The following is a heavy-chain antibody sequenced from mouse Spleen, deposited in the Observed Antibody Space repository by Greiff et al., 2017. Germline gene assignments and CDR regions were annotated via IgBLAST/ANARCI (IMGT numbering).Heavy chain of an antibody. CDR1: GFTFSSYA. J-gene: IGHJ3*01. Sequence: EVMLVESGGGLVKLGGSLKLSCAASGFTFSSYAMSWVRQTPEKRLEWVATISSGGGNTYYPDSVKGRFTISRDNAKNTLYLQMSSLKSEDTAMYYCARQDYRYAFAYWGQGTLVTVSA. D-gene: IGHD2-14*01. CDR3: ARQDYRYAFAY. V-gene: IGHV5-9*01. CDR2: ISSGGGNT.